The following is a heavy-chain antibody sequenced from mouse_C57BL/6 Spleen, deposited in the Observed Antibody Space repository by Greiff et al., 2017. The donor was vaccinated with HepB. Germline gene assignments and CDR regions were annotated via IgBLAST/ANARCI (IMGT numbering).Heavy chain of an antibody. CDR2: ISSGGSYT. V-gene: IGHV5-6*01. CDR3: ARESNYPYYAMDY. J-gene: IGHJ4*01. CDR1: GFTFSSYG. D-gene: IGHD2-5*01. Sequence: EVNVVESGGDLVKPGGSLKLSCAASGFTFSSYGMSWVRQTPDKRLEWVATISSGGSYTYYPDSVKGRFTISRDNAKNTLYLQMSSLKSEDTAMYDCARESNYPYYAMDYWGQGTSVTVSS.